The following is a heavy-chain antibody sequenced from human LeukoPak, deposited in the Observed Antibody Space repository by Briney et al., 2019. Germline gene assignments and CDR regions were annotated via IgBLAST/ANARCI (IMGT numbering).Heavy chain of an antibody. CDR1: GGSFSGYY. CDR2: INHSGST. Sequence: SETLSLPCAVYGGSFSGYYWSWIRQPPRKGLEWIGEINHSGSTNYTPSLKSRVTISVDTSKNQFSLKLSSVTAADTAVYYCAASVVVVAARDYWGQGTLVTVSS. CDR3: AASVVVVAARDY. D-gene: IGHD2-15*01. J-gene: IGHJ4*02. V-gene: IGHV4-34*01.